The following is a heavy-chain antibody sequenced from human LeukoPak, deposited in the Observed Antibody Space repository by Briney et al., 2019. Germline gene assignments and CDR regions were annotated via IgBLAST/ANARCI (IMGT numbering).Heavy chain of an antibody. CDR1: GFTFSSYA. CDR3: AKSRVWNPDWFDS. J-gene: IGHJ5*01. CDR2: ISGGGGST. V-gene: IGHV3-23*01. D-gene: IGHD1-1*01. Sequence: PGGSLRLSCAASGFTFSSYAMSWVRQAPGKGLEWVSGISGGGGSTYYADSVKGRFTITRDNSKNTLHLEMSSLRAEDTAVYYCAKSRVWNPDWFDSWGQGTLVTVSS.